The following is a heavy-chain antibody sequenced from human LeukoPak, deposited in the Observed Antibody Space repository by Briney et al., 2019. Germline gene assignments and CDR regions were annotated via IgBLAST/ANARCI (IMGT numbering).Heavy chain of an antibody. CDR2: ISSSSSLI. J-gene: IGHJ4*02. Sequence: GGSLRLSCAASGFTFSSYSMNWVRQAPGKGLEWVSSISSSSSLIYYADLVRGRFNISRDNAKTSLYLQMNSLGAEDTAVYYCARRFPAAAGLFDYWGQGTLVTVSS. D-gene: IGHD6-13*01. CDR1: GFTFSSYS. CDR3: ARRFPAAAGLFDY. V-gene: IGHV3-21*01.